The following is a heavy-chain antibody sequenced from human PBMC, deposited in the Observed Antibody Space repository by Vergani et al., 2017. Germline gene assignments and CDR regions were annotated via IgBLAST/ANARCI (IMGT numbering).Heavy chain of an antibody. CDR2: IYSGGST. J-gene: IGHJ6*03. CDR1: GFTVSSNY. V-gene: IGHV3-53*02. CDR3: ARAPPPYYYYYYMDV. Sequence: EVQLVETGGGLIQPGGSLRLSCAASGFTVSSNYMSWVRQAPGKGLEWVSVIYSGGSTYYADSVKGRFTISRDNSKNTLYLQMNSLRAEDTAVYYCARAPPPYYYYYYMDVWGKGTTVTVSS.